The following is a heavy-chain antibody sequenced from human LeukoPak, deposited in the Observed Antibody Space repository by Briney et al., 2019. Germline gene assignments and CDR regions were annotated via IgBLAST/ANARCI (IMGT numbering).Heavy chain of an antibody. CDR2: ISYDGSNK. D-gene: IGHD1-14*01. CDR3: ARDGMTAARDAFDI. V-gene: IGHV3-30*03. CDR1: GFTFNTYG. Sequence: GRSLRLSCAASGFTFNTYGMHWVRQAPGKGLEWVTFISYDGSNKYYADSVKGRFTISRDNSKNTLYLQMNSLRVEDTAVYYCARDGMTAARDAFDIWGQGTMVTVSS. J-gene: IGHJ3*02.